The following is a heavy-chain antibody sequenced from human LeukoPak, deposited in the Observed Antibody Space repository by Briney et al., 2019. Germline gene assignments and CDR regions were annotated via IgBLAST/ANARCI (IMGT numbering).Heavy chain of an antibody. CDR2: IRYDGNNK. CDR1: GFTFRRCG. D-gene: IGHD6-13*01. J-gene: IGHJ6*03. CDR3: AKPLGYSSSWDRGYYYYMDV. Sequence: GGSLRLSCAASGFTFRRCGMHGARQAPGKGLEGGAFIRYDGNNKYYADSVKGRFTISRDNSKNTLYLQMNSLRAEDTAVYYCAKPLGYSSSWDRGYYYYMDVWGKGTTVTVSS. V-gene: IGHV3-30*02.